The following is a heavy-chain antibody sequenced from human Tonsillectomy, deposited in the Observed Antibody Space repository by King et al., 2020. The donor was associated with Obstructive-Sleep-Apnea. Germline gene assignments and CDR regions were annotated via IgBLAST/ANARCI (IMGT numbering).Heavy chain of an antibody. D-gene: IGHD4-17*01. V-gene: IGHV1-2*02. CDR1: GYTFTGYH. Sequence: QLVQSGAEVKKPEASVKVSCKASGYTFTGYHIHWVRQAPGQGLEWMGWINPNSGGTNYAQKFQGRVTMTRDTSISTAYMELSRLISDDTAVYYCATVAVSTATYYFDFWGQGTLVTVSS. CDR3: ATVAVSTATYYFDF. J-gene: IGHJ4*02. CDR2: INPNSGGT.